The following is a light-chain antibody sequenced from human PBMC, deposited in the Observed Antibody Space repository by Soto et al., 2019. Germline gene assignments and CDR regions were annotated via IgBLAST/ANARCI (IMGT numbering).Light chain of an antibody. Sequence: EIVLTQSPGTLSLSPGERDTLSCRASQSVSSSYLAWYQQKPGQAPRLLIYGASSRATGIPDRVSGSGSGTNYTLTISRTESEDFAAEHDPQYGSSPLFGPGTKVDIK. CDR1: QSVSSSY. CDR3: PQYGSSPL. CDR2: GAS. V-gene: IGKV3-20*01. J-gene: IGKJ3*01.